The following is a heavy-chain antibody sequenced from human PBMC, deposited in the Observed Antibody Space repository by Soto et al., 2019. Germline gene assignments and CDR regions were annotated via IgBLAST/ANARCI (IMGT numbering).Heavy chain of an antibody. D-gene: IGHD5-12*01. Sequence: GGSLRLSCAASGFTFSSYGMHWVRQAPGKGLEWVAVIWYDGSNKYYADSVKGRFTISRDNSKNTLYLQMNSLRAEDTAVYYCARDEYSGYDHDAFDIWGQGTMVTVSS. CDR1: GFTFSSYG. CDR2: IWYDGSNK. J-gene: IGHJ3*02. CDR3: ARDEYSGYDHDAFDI. V-gene: IGHV3-33*01.